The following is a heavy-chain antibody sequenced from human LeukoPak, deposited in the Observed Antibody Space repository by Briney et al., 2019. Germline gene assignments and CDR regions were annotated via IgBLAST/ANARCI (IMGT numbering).Heavy chain of an antibody. V-gene: IGHV1-18*01. CDR1: GYTFTSYG. D-gene: IGHD2-21*02. Sequence: GASVKVSCKASGYTFTSYGISWVRQAPGQGLEWMGWISAYNGNTNYAQKLQGRVTMTTDTSTSTAYMELRSLRSDDTAVYYCARDQSLMVTARPYYFDYWGQGTLVTVSS. J-gene: IGHJ4*02. CDR3: ARDQSLMVTARPYYFDY. CDR2: ISAYNGNT.